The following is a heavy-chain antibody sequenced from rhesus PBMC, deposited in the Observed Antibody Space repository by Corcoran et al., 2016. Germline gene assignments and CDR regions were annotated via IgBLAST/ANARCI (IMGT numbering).Heavy chain of an antibody. CDR2: INGNSGRT. V-gene: IGHV4-80*01. CDR1: GGSFSRYW. CDR3: ASVLRGLSYFDY. J-gene: IGHJ4*01. Sequence: QVQLQESGPGLVKPSETLSLTCAVSGGSFSRYWWSWVHQPPGKGLEWIGEINGNSGRTNYNPSLKSRVTLSNDASKKQFSLRLSSVTAADTAVYYCASVLRGLSYFDYWGQGVLVTVSS.